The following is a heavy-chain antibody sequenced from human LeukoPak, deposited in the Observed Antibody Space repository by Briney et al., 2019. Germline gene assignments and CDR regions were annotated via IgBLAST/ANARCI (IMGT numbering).Heavy chain of an antibody. CDR2: ISGSGGST. CDR3: ARVFIGDYGDYQFDY. J-gene: IGHJ4*02. D-gene: IGHD4-17*01. CDR1: GFTFSSYG. Sequence: GGSLRLSCAASGFTFSSYGMSWVRQAPGKGLEWVSAISGSGGSTYYADSVKGRFTISRDNSKNTLYLQMNSLRAEDTAVYYCARVFIGDYGDYQFDYWGQGTLVTVSS. V-gene: IGHV3-23*01.